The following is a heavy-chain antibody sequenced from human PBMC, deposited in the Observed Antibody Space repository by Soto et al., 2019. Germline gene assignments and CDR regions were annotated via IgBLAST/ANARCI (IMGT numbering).Heavy chain of an antibody. CDR1: GFTFSSYG. D-gene: IGHD2-15*01. CDR2: ISYDGSNK. Sequence: GSLRLSCAASGFTFSSYGMHWVRQAPGKGLEWVAVISYDGSNKYYADSVKGRFTISGDNSKNTLYLQMNSLRAEDTAVYYCAKGRYCSGGSCYSDYWGQGTLVTVSS. CDR3: AKGRYCSGGSCYSDY. V-gene: IGHV3-30*18. J-gene: IGHJ4*02.